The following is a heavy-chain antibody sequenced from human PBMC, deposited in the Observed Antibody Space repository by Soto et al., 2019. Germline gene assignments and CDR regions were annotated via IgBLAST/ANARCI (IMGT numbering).Heavy chain of an antibody. CDR1: GFTFSSYS. CDR2: ISSSSSTI. V-gene: IGHV3-48*01. Sequence: GGSLRLSCAASGFTFSSYSMNWVRQAPGKGLEWVSYISSSSSTIYYADSVKGRFTISRDNAKNSLYLQMNSLRAEDTAVYYCAREAGTDTAMVRGAYYYMDVWGKGTTVTVSS. J-gene: IGHJ6*03. D-gene: IGHD5-18*01. CDR3: AREAGTDTAMVRGAYYYMDV.